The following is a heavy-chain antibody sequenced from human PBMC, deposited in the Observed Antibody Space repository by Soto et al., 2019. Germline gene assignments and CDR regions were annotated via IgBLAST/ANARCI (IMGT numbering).Heavy chain of an antibody. V-gene: IGHV1-69*01. J-gene: IGHJ5*02. CDR2: IITMFNTA. Sequence: QVQLVQSGAEIKKPASSVKVSCKASGGSDVFNNYPVSWVRQAPGQGLEWMGAIITMFNTADYAQRFLGRVIITADELTRTVYMELASLTSDATAVYYCARHYPTAVSGAGWFDTWGQGTLVTVSS. CDR3: ARHYPTAVSGAGWFDT. CDR1: GGSDVFNNYP. D-gene: IGHD6-19*01.